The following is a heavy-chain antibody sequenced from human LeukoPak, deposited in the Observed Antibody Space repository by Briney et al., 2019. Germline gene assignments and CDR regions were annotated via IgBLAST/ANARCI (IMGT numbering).Heavy chain of an antibody. V-gene: IGHV4-61*01. J-gene: IGHJ6*02. CDR2: IYYSGST. CDR1: GYSISSGYF. CDR3: ARYTTSFLAMDV. D-gene: IGHD1-26*01. Sequence: ASETLSLTCTVSGYSISSGYFWGWIRQPPGKGLEWIGYIYYSGSTNYNPSLKSRVTISVDTPKNQFSLKLSSVTAADTAVYYCARYTTSFLAMDVWGQGTTVTVSS.